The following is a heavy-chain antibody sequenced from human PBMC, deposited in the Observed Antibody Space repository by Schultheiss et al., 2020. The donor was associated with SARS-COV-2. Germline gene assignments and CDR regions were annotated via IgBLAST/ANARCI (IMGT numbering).Heavy chain of an antibody. Sequence: SETLSLTCVVYGGSFSGYYWSWIRQPPGKGLEWIGEINHSGSTNYNPSLKSRVTMSVDTSKNQFSLKLSSVTAADTAVYYCARVSTIFGVVLDYWGQGTLVTVSS. CDR1: GGSFSGYY. J-gene: IGHJ4*02. D-gene: IGHD3-3*01. V-gene: IGHV4-34*01. CDR3: ARVSTIFGVVLDY. CDR2: INHSGST.